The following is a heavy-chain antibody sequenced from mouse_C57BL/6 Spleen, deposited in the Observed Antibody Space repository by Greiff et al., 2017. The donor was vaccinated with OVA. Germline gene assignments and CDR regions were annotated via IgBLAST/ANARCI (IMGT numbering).Heavy chain of an antibody. CDR1: GYTFTSYW. J-gene: IGHJ2*01. CDR3: ARSITTVVFDY. Sequence: QVQLKESGAELAKPGASVKLSCKASGYTFTSYWMHWVKQRPGQGLEWIGYINPSSGYTKYNQKFKDKATLTADKSTSTAYMQLSSLTYEDSAVYYCARSITTVVFDYWGQGTTLTVSS. D-gene: IGHD1-1*01. CDR2: INPSSGYT. V-gene: IGHV1-7*01.